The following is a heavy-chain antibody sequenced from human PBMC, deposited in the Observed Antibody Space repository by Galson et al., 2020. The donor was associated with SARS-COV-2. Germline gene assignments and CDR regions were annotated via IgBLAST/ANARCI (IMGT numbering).Heavy chain of an antibody. J-gene: IGHJ4*02. D-gene: IGHD2-21*02. V-gene: IGHV3-30*18. CDR1: GFTFSAYA. CDR3: AKSWRGVYLMVVPENHIDY. Sequence: GGSLRISCAASGFTFSAYAMHWVRQAPGKGLEWVAFISHDGDHKYYGDSVKGRFTISRDNSRNTLYLQMTSLRAEDTATYYCAKSWRGVYLMVVPENHIDYWGQGTLVTVYS. CDR2: ISHDGDHK.